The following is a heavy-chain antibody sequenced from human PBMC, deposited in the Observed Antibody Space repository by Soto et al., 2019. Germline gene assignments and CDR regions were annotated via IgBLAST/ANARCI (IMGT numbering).Heavy chain of an antibody. CDR3: ARALGYPDY. Sequence: PGGPLRLSCTASGFTFSSYEMNWVRQAPGKGLEWVSYISSSGSTIYYADSVKGRFTISRDNAKNSLYLQMNSLRAEDTAVYYCARALGYPDYWGQGTLVTVSS. CDR1: GFTFSSYE. D-gene: IGHD1-1*01. CDR2: ISSSGSTI. V-gene: IGHV3-48*03. J-gene: IGHJ4*02.